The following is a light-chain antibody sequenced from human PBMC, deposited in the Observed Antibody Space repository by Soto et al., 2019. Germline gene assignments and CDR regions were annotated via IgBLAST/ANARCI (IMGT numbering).Light chain of an antibody. CDR2: GAS. Sequence: EMVMTQSPATLSVSPGERVTLSCRASQTVGSNLAWYQQKPGQAPRLLLYGASTRVTGIPARFSGSGSGTEFTLTISSLQTEDFAVYYCRQYNNWPPVTFGGGTKVEIK. V-gene: IGKV3-15*01. J-gene: IGKJ4*01. CDR3: RQYNNWPPVT. CDR1: QTVGSN.